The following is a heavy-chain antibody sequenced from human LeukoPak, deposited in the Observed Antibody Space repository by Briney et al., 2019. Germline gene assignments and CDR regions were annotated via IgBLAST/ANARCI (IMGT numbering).Heavy chain of an antibody. CDR2: ISSSSSYI. CDR3: ARGDPYYDFWSGSSTKFDP. V-gene: IGHV3-21*01. J-gene: IGHJ5*02. Sequence: GGSLRLSCAASGFTFSSYSMNWVRQAPGKGLEWVSSISSSSSYIYYADSVKGRFTISRDNSKNTLYLQMNSLRAEDTAVYYCARGDPYYDFWSGSSTKFDPWGQGTLVTVSS. D-gene: IGHD3-3*01. CDR1: GFTFSSYS.